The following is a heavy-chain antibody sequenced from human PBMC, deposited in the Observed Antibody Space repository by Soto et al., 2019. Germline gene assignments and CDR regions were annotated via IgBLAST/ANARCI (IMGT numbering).Heavy chain of an antibody. CDR3: AKDLRVLGGSGSYENVDY. D-gene: IGHD3-10*01. J-gene: IGHJ4*02. CDR2: ISGSGGST. CDR1: GFTFSSYA. V-gene: IGHV3-23*01. Sequence: EVQLLESGGGLVQPGGSLRLSCAASGFTFSSYAMSWVRQAPGKGLEWVSAISGSGGSTYYADSVKGRFTISRDNSKNTLYLQMNSLRAEDTAVYYCAKDLRVLGGSGSYENVDYWGQGTLVTVSS.